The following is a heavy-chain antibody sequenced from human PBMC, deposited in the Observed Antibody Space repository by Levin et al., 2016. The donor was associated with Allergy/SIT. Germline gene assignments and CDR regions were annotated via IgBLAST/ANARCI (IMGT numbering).Heavy chain of an antibody. J-gene: IGHJ1*01. CDR1: GISVSANY. V-gene: IGHV3-53*01. CDR3: ARDLTMRSAMAAGAVQH. CDR2: IYRAGNT. D-gene: IGHD6-19*01. Sequence: GGSLRLSCAASGISVSANYMTWVRQAPGQGLEWVSVIYRAGNTYYADPVKGRFIISRDDSKNTLYLQMNSLRAEDTAVYYCARDLTMRSAMAAGAVQHWGQGTLLIVSS.